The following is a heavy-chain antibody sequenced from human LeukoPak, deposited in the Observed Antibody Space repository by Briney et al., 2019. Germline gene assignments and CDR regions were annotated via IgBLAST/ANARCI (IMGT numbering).Heavy chain of an antibody. D-gene: IGHD3-10*01. Sequence: SGPTLVKPTQTLTLTCTFSGFSLSTSGVAVGWIRQPPGKALEWLALIYWDDDKRYSPSLKNKLTITKDTSKNQVVLTIPNMDPVDTATYYCAHKLPTAGAFDYWGQGTLVTVSS. CDR1: GFSLSTSGVA. CDR2: IYWDDDK. CDR3: AHKLPTAGAFDY. J-gene: IGHJ4*02. V-gene: IGHV2-5*02.